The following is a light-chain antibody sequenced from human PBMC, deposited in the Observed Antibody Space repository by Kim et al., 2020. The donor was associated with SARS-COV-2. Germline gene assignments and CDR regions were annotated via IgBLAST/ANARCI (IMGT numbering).Light chain of an antibody. Sequence: QSALTQPASVSGSPGQSITISCTGTHSDIGTYNFVSWYQQHPLKAPQLIIYEVRQRPSGVSSRFSGSKSGNTASLTISGLQAEDEADYFCSSYTNSGTYVFGTGTKVTVL. CDR3: SSYTNSGTYV. J-gene: IGLJ1*01. V-gene: IGLV2-14*01. CDR2: EVR. CDR1: HSDIGTYNF.